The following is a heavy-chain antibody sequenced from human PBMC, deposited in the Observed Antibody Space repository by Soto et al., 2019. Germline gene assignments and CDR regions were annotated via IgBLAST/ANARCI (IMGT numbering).Heavy chain of an antibody. CDR3: ASARYVDVVDY. J-gene: IGHJ4*02. Sequence: QVQLVQSGAEVKKPGASVKVSCKASGYTFTSYDINWVRQATGQGLEWMGWMNPNSGTTGSAQKFEGRGSMTRNAAMGTGQMALCTLASGGPEVYYCASARYVDVVDYRGQRALVCVSS. V-gene: IGHV1-8*01. CDR2: MNPNSGTT. D-gene: IGHD4-17*01. CDR1: GYTFTSYD.